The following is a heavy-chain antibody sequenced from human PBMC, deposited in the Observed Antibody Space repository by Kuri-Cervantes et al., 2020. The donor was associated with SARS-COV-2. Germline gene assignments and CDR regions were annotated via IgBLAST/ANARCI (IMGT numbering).Heavy chain of an antibody. J-gene: IGHJ3*02. CDR2: ISYDGINK. D-gene: IGHD1-26*01. V-gene: IGHV3-30*03. CDR1: GFTFNSYG. CDR3: AGFPEWELLPFDI. Sequence: GGSLRLSCAASGFTFNSYGIHWVRQAPGKGLEWVALISYDGINKYYADSVEGRFTISRDSSKNTVYLQINSLRPEDTAMYYCAGFPEWELLPFDIWGQGTGVTVSS.